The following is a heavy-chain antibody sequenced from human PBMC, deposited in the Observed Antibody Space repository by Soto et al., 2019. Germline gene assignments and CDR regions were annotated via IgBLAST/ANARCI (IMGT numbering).Heavy chain of an antibody. Sequence: SETVSLTWSVYGGSMIRYYWSWIRQPAGKGLEWIGRVWTSGSTNYNPSLKSRVTMSIDTSNNHFSLKLNSVTAADTAVYYCARTVGAAYYFDFWGQGNLVTVSS. CDR2: VWTSGST. D-gene: IGHD1-26*01. J-gene: IGHJ4*02. CDR3: ARTVGAAYYFDF. CDR1: GGSMIRYY. V-gene: IGHV4-4*07.